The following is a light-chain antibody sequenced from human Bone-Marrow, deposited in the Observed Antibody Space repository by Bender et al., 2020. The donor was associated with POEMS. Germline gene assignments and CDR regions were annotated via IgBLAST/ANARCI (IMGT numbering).Light chain of an antibody. J-gene: IGLJ3*02. Sequence: SYVLTQPPSVSVAPGETARITCGGNKIGTKSVHWYLQRPGQAPVLVVYDVSDRPSGIPERFSGSSSGNTATLTISRVEAGDEGAYYCQVWDSSSDYRVFGGGTKLSVL. CDR2: DVS. CDR3: QVWDSSSDYRV. V-gene: IGLV3-21*02. CDR1: KIGTKS.